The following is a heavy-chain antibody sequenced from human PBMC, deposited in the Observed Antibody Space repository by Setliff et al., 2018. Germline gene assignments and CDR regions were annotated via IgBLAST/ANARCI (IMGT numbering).Heavy chain of an antibody. J-gene: IGHJ3*02. CDR3: VKTHWDTWIRGAFDI. CDR2: ISSNGGST. V-gene: IGHV3-64D*09. Sequence: PGGSLRLSCSASGFTFSSYAMHWVRQAPGKGLEYVSAISSNGGSTYYADSVKGRFTISRDSSKNTLYLQMSSLRAEDTAVYYCVKTHWDTWIRGAFDIWGQGTMVTVSS. D-gene: IGHD3-10*01. CDR1: GFTFSSYA.